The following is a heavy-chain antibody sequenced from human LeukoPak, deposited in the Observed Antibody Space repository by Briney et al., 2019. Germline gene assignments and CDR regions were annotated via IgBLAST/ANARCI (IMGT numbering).Heavy chain of an antibody. CDR3: ATFSVVPAAITYPQGGVDY. CDR2: VHPEDGET. Sequence: ASVKLSCKVSGYTFTDYYMHWVPQAPGKGLEWMGLVHPEDGETIYAEKFQGRVTINADTSTDTAYMELSSLRSEDTDVYYCATFSVVPAAITYPQGGVDYWGQGTLVTVSS. V-gene: IGHV1-69-2*01. CDR1: GYTFTDYY. J-gene: IGHJ4*02. D-gene: IGHD2-2*01.